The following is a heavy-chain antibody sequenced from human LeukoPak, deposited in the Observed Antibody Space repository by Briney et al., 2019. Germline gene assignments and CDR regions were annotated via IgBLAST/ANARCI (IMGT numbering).Heavy chain of an antibody. V-gene: IGHV4-30-4*01. CDR3: ARETYYYDSSGYSYYFDY. CDR1: GGSISSGDYY. CDR2: IYYSGST. J-gene: IGHJ4*02. Sequence: SQTLSLTCTVSGGSISSGDYYWSWIRQLPGKGLEWIGYIYYSGSTYYNPSLKSRVTISVDTSKNQFSLKLSSVTAADTAVYYCARETYYYDSSGYSYYFDYWGQGTLVTVS. D-gene: IGHD3-22*01.